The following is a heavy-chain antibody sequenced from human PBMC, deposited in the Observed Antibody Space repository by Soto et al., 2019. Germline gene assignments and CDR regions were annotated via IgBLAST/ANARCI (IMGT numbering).Heavy chain of an antibody. V-gene: IGHV1-69*08. CDR1: GGTFISYT. Sequence: QVQLVQSGAEVKKPGSSVKVSCKASGGTFISYTISWVRQAPGQGLEWMGRIIPILGIPNYAQKFQGRVTIAGDSSMXTAYMELSSLRSEDTAVYYCARDHPDTAMVSFLDYWGQGSLVTVSS. CDR2: IIPILGIP. D-gene: IGHD5-18*01. CDR3: ARDHPDTAMVSFLDY. J-gene: IGHJ4*02.